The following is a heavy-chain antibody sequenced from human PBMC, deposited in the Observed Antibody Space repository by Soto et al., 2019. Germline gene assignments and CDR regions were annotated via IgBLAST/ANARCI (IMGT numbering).Heavy chain of an antibody. CDR1: GFTFNSYA. D-gene: IGHD2-2*01. CDR3: VRKYPGTRPFDY. V-gene: IGHV3-23*01. CDR2: IGTDGNT. Sequence: GGSLRLSCAASGFTFNSYAMNWVRQAPGKGLAWVSAIGTDGNTYYANSVKGRFTISRDNSRTTLYLQMNSLRVEDTALYYCVRKYPGTRPFDYWGQGTLVTVS. J-gene: IGHJ4*01.